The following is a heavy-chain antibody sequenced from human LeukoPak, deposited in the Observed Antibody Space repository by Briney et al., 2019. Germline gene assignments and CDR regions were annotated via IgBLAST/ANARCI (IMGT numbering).Heavy chain of an antibody. D-gene: IGHD3-3*01. CDR3: AKDRDHDFWSGYYEHFGANFDY. J-gene: IGHJ4*02. Sequence: GGSLRLSCAASGFTFSSYAMSWVRQAPGKGLEWVSAISGSGGSTYYADSVKGRFTISRDNSKNTLYLQMNSLRAEDTAVYYCAKDRDHDFWSGYYEHFGANFDYWGQGTLVTVSS. CDR2: ISGSGGST. CDR1: GFTFSSYA. V-gene: IGHV3-23*01.